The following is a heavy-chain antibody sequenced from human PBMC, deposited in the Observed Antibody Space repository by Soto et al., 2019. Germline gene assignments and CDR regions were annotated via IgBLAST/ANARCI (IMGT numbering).Heavy chain of an antibody. D-gene: IGHD2-15*01. CDR3: ASRVVAATRGYYYGMDV. CDR2: IIPIFGTA. CDR1: GGTFSSYA. Sequence: GASVKVSCKASGGTFSSYAISWVRQAPGQGLEWMGGIIPIFGTANYAQKFQGRVTITADESTSTAYMELSSLRSEDTAVYYCASRVVAATRGYYYGMDVWGQGTTVTVSS. V-gene: IGHV1-69*13. J-gene: IGHJ6*02.